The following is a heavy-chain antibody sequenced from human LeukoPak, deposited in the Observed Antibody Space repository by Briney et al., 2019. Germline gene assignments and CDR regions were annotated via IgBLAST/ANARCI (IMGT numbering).Heavy chain of an antibody. V-gene: IGHV3-23*01. CDR2: ISGSGGST. CDR3: AKDQVTGGIQLWSEHFDY. D-gene: IGHD5-18*01. CDR1: GFTFSSYA. Sequence: GGSLRLSCAASGFTFSSYAMSWVRQAPGKGLEWVSAISGSGGSTYYADSVKGRFTISRDNSKNTLYLQMNSLRAEDTAVYYCAKDQVTGGIQLWSEHFDYWGQGTLVTVSS. J-gene: IGHJ4*02.